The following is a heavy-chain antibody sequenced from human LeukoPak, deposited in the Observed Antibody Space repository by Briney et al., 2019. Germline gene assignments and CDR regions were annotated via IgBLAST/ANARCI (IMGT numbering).Heavy chain of an antibody. CDR2: IYYSGST. CDR3: ARVFYDSSGYYYYYGMDV. J-gene: IGHJ6*02. D-gene: IGHD3-22*01. CDR1: GGSISSGDYY. Sequence: RPSETLSLTCTVSGGSISSGDYYWSWIRQPPGKGLEWIGYIYYSGSTYYNPSLKSRVTISVDTSKNQFSLKLSSVTAADTAVYYCARVFYDSSGYYYYYGMDVWGQGTTVTVSS. V-gene: IGHV4-30-4*01.